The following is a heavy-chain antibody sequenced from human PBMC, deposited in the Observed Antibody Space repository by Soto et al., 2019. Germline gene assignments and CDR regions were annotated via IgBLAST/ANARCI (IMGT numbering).Heavy chain of an antibody. D-gene: IGHD4-17*01. J-gene: IGHJ4*02. CDR3: ARAGGTTVTGLWHFDS. Sequence: QVQLEESGGGVVQPGRSLRLSCEASGFTFNTYSMHWVRQPPGKGLEWLAAIWYDGTQKYYADSVKGRFIISRDNSKKTRYLEMNSLRAEDTAVYYCARAGGTTVTGLWHFDSWGQGTQVTVSS. CDR2: IWYDGTQK. V-gene: IGHV3-33*01. CDR1: GFTFNTYS.